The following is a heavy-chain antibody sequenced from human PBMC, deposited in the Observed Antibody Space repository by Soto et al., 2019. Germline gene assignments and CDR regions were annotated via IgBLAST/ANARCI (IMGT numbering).Heavy chain of an antibody. D-gene: IGHD3-22*01. CDR1: GGSISSSSYY. CDR3: ARQGSTMMGGPGEFDY. CDR2: LYYSAYT. J-gene: IGHJ4*02. Sequence: SETLSLTCNVSGGSISSSSYYWGWIRQPPGKGLEWIGSLYYSAYTYYNPSLESRVTISVDTSKNQFSLKLSSVTAADTSVYYCARQGSTMMGGPGEFDYWGQGTLVTVSS. V-gene: IGHV4-39*01.